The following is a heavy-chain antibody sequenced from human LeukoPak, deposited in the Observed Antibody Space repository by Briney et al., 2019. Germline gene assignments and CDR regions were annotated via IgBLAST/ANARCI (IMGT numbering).Heavy chain of an antibody. V-gene: IGHV7-4-1*02. CDR2: INTNTGNP. CDR1: GYIFTSYA. J-gene: IGHJ4*02. CDR3: TLGSY. Sequence: ASVKVSCKASGYIFTSYAMNWVRQAPGQGLEWMGWINTNTGNPTYAQGFTGRFVFSLDTSVNSAFLQINNLKAEDTAFYYCTLGSYWGQGTLVTVSS. D-gene: IGHD3-10*01.